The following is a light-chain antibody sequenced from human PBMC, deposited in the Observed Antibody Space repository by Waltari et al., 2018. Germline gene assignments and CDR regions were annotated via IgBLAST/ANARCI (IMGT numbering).Light chain of an antibody. CDR1: QTVRTTY. J-gene: IGKJ4*01. Sequence: ELALTQSPGTLSLSPGERATLSCRASQTVRTTYLAWYQQKPGQAPTLLIYGASSRATGIPDRFSGSGSGTDFSLTNSSLEPEDFAVYYCQQYDISPLTFGGGTKVEI. CDR3: QQYDISPLT. CDR2: GAS. V-gene: IGKV3-20*01.